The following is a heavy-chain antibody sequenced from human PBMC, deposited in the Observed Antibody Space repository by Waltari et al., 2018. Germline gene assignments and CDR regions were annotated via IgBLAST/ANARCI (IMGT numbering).Heavy chain of an antibody. D-gene: IGHD6-13*01. J-gene: IGHJ2*01. Sequence: QLQLQESGPGLVKPSETLSLTCTVSGGSISSSSYYWCWIRQPPGKGLEWIGSIYYSGSTYYNPSLKSRVTISVDTSKNQFSLKLSSVTAADTAVYYCARDLKQQLADFPDWYFDLWGRGTLVTVSS. V-gene: IGHV4-39*07. CDR3: ARDLKQQLADFPDWYFDL. CDR2: IYYSGST. CDR1: GGSISSSSYY.